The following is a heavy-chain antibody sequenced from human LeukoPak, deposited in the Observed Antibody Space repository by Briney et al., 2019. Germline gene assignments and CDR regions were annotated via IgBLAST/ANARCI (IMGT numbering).Heavy chain of an antibody. D-gene: IGHD2/OR15-2a*01. Sequence: PGGSLRLSCAASGFTVSSNYMSWVRQAPGKGLEWVSRIRSDGSDERYAEAVKGRFTISRDNAKNTLYLQMNSLRDEDTAVYYCARDWFHAIDYWGQGTLVTVSS. V-gene: IGHV3-74*01. J-gene: IGHJ4*02. CDR3: ARDWFHAIDY. CDR2: IRSDGSDE. CDR1: GFTVSSNY.